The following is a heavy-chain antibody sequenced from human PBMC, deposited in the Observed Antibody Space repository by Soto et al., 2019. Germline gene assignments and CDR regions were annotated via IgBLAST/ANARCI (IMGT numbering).Heavy chain of an antibody. Sequence: EVQLLESGGGLVHPGGSLRLSCAASGFTFNNFAMSWVRQAPGKGLEWVVATSDTGGTTYYADSVKGRFTISRDNAKKTVSLQMNRLRAEDTALYYCAKDGYYHDSSGYSYFDYWGQGILVSVST. CDR1: GFTFNNFA. V-gene: IGHV3-23*01. CDR2: TSDTGGTT. D-gene: IGHD3-22*01. CDR3: AKDGYYHDSSGYSYFDY. J-gene: IGHJ4*02.